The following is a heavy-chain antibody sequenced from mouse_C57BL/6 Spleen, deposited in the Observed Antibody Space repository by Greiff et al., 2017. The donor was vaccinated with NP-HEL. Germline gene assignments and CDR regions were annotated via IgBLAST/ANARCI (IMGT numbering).Heavy chain of an antibody. CDR3: ARWGYAMDY. V-gene: IGHV5-17*01. CDR1: GFTFSDYG. Sequence: EVMLVESGGGLVKPGGSLKLSCAASGFTFSDYGMHWVRQAPEKGLEWVAYISSGSSTIYYADTAKGRFTISRDNAKNTLCLQMTSLRSEDTAMYYCARWGYAMDYWGQGTSVTVSS. J-gene: IGHJ4*01. CDR2: ISSGSSTI.